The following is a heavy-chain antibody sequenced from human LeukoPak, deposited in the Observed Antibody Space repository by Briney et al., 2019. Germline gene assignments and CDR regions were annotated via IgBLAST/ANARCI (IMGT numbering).Heavy chain of an antibody. J-gene: IGHJ5*02. CDR1: GFTVSSNY. D-gene: IGHD2-15*01. Sequence: GGSLRLSCAASGFTVSSNYMSWVRQAPGKGLEWVSVIYSGGSTYYADSLKGRFTISRDNSKNTLYLQMTSLRAEDTAVYYCAINPGGYCSGSSCYLDPWGQGTLVTVSS. CDR2: IYSGGST. CDR3: AINPGGYCSGSSCYLDP. V-gene: IGHV3-53*01.